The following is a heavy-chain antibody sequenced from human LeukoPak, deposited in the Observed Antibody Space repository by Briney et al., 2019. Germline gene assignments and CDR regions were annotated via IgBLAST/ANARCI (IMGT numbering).Heavy chain of an antibody. Sequence: GASVKVSCKTSGYTFTSYGISWVRQATGQGLEWMGWMNPNSGNTGYAQKFQGRVTMTRNTSISTAYMELSSLRSEDTAVYYCARGPPMVRGLGDYWGQGTLVTVSS. D-gene: IGHD3-10*01. V-gene: IGHV1-8*02. CDR3: ARGPPMVRGLGDY. CDR1: GYTFTSYG. J-gene: IGHJ4*02. CDR2: MNPNSGNT.